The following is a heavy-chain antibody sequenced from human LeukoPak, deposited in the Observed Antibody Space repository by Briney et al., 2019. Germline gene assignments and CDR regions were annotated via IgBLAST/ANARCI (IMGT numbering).Heavy chain of an antibody. CDR3: ARSVTWIQAPLDY. J-gene: IGHJ4*02. D-gene: IGHD5-18*01. V-gene: IGHV1-69*05. CDR2: IIPIFGTA. CDR1: GYTFTSYA. Sequence: ASVKVSCKASGYTFTSYAISWVRQAPGQGLEWVGGIIPIFGTANYAQKFQGRVTITTDESTSTAYMELSSLRSEDTAVYYCARSVTWIQAPLDYWGQGTLVTVSS.